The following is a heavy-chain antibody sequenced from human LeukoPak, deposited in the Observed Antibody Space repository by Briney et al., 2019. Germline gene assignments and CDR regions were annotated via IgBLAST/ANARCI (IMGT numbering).Heavy chain of an antibody. D-gene: IGHD6-19*01. V-gene: IGHV4-39*07. CDR2: IYYTGSA. Sequence: SETLSLTCTVSGGSISSNYYYWGWIRQPPGKGLEWIGSIYYTGSAYYNPSLKSRVTISVDKSKNQFSLKLSSVTAADTAVYYCARSGIAVAGPLFDIWGQGTMVTVSS. CDR1: GGSISSNYYY. J-gene: IGHJ3*02. CDR3: ARSGIAVAGPLFDI.